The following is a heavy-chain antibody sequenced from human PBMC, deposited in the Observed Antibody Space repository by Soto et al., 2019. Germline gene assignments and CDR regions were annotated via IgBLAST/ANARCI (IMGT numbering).Heavy chain of an antibody. Sequence: KGLEWVAVISYDGSNKYYADSVKGRFTISRDNSKNTLYLQMNSLRAEDTAVYYCAIFFFKAEEGIRDVRSVSAFLLNRSSDL. CDR2: ISYDGSNK. D-gene: IGHD3-10*02. J-gene: IGHJ2*01. CDR3: AIFFFKAEEGIRDVRSVSAFLLNRSSDL. V-gene: IGHV3-30-3*01.